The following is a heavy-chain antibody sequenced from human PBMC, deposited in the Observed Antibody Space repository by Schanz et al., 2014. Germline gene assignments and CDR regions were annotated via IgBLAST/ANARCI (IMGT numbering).Heavy chain of an antibody. D-gene: IGHD6-19*01. V-gene: IGHV1-8*02. CDR3: ARLGTGMAVAGSVIDSYYYYMDV. J-gene: IGHJ6*03. Sequence: QVQLVQSGAEVKKPGSSVKVSCKASGYTFTSYSMHWVRQAPGQGLEWMGWMNPNSGNTGYAQKFQGRVTMTRNTSISTAYMELSSLRSEDTAVYYCARLGTGMAVAGSVIDSYYYYMDVWGEGTTXTVSS. CDR1: GYTFTSYS. CDR2: MNPNSGNT.